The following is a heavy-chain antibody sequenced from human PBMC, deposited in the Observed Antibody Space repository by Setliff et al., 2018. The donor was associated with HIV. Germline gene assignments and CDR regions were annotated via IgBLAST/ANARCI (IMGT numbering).Heavy chain of an antibody. CDR2: IYPGDSDI. D-gene: IGHD6-19*01. Sequence: PGESLKISCEASGYTFTNYWIGWVRQMPGKCLEWMGIIYPGDSDILYSPSFQGQVTSSADKSITTAYLQWSSLKASDTAIYYCVRHRSAVAGTRIGYCDYMDVWGKGTTVTVSS. J-gene: IGHJ6*03. CDR3: VRHRSAVAGTRIGYCDYMDV. V-gene: IGHV5-51*01. CDR1: GYTFTNYW.